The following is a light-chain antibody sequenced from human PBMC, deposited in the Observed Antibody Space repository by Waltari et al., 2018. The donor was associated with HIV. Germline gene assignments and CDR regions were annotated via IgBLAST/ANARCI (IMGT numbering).Light chain of an antibody. V-gene: IGLV2-8*01. CDR1: THDIGPYYY. J-gene: IGLJ6*01. CDR3: SSYAGSGNLLL. CDR2: EVN. Sequence: QSALTQPPAASGSPGPSVPHPCTGTTHDIGPYYYVPLYQQHPDKAPRLLIYEVNKRPSGVPGRFSGSKSGNTASLTVSGLQAEDEADYYCSSYAGSGNLLLFGGGTKVTVL.